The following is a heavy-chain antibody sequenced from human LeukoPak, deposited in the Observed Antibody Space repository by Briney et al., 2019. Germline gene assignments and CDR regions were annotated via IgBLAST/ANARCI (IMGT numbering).Heavy chain of an antibody. CDR1: GGSISSYY. CDR3: ARALYCSSTSCYTEHNWFGP. J-gene: IGHJ5*02. Sequence: SETLSLTCTVSGGSISSYYWSWIRQPPGKGLEWIGYIYYSGSTNYNSSLKSRVTISVDTSKNQFSLKLSSVTAADTAVYYCARALYCSSTSCYTEHNWFGPWGQGTLVTVSS. V-gene: IGHV4-59*01. CDR2: IYYSGST. D-gene: IGHD2-2*02.